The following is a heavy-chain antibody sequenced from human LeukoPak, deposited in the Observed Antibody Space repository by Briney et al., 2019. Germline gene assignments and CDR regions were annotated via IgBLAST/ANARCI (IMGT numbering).Heavy chain of an antibody. Sequence: SETLSLTCTVSGGSISSYYWSWIRQPPGKGLEWIGYIYYTGSTSYNPSLKSRVTISLDTSKNQFSLNLRSVTAADTAVYYCSTGMLRGLAPVFLDYWGQGTLVTVSS. V-gene: IGHV4-59*12. CDR2: IYYTGST. D-gene: IGHD3-10*01. J-gene: IGHJ4*02. CDR1: GGSISSYY. CDR3: STGMLRGLAPVFLDY.